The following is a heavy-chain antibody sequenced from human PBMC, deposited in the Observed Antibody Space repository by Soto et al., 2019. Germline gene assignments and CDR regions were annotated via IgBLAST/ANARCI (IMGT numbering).Heavy chain of an antibody. CDR3: ASRLYSSGYYGFLDH. J-gene: IGHJ4*02. V-gene: IGHV1-46*03. Sequence: QVQLMQSGAEVKQPGASVKVSCKASGYNLTSYYMHWVRQAPGQGLEWMGIINPSGGSTSYTQRFQGRVTMTRDTSTSTVYMELSSLRSEDTAVYYCASRLYSSGYYGFLDHWGQGTLVTVSS. CDR1: GYNLTSYY. D-gene: IGHD3-22*01. CDR2: INPSGGST.